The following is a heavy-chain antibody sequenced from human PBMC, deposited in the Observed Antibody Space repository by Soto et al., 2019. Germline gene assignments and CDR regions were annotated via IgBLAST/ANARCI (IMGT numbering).Heavy chain of an antibody. CDR3: ARGEWPDSNFDY. CDR2: ISSNGGST. CDR1: GFTFSSYA. J-gene: IGHJ4*02. D-gene: IGHD3-3*01. V-gene: IGHV3-64*01. Sequence: GGSLRLSCAASGFTFSSYAMHWVRQAPGKGLEYVSAISSNGGSTYYANSVKGRFTISRDNSKNTLYLQMGSLRAEDMAVYYCARGEWPDSNFDYWGQGTLVTVSS.